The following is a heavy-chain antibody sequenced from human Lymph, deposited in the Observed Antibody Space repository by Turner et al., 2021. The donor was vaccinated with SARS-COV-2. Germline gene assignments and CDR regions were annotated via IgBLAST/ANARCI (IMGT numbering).Heavy chain of an antibody. Sequence: VQLQDSGPGLLKPSGTLSRTCAVFGGSISSTKWRHWVRQPPGKGLEWTGETCHSGNTSYNPSLKSRVTTSVDKSKNQFSLKLSSVTAADSAVYYCATEYCSGGSCSYFDSWGQGTLVTVSS. V-gene: IGHV4-4*02. CDR3: ATEYCSGGSCSYFDS. CDR2: TCHSGNT. J-gene: IGHJ4*02. CDR1: GGSISSTKW. D-gene: IGHD2-15*01.